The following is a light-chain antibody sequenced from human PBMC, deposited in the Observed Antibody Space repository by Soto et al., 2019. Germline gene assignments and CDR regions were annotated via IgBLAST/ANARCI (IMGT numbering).Light chain of an antibody. CDR1: QSVRSK. CDR3: QQYNDWA. CDR2: GAS. J-gene: IGKJ4*01. Sequence: EIVMTQSPATLSVSPGERATLSCRASQSVRSKIAWYQQRPGQAPRLLIYGASTRATGIPARFSGSGSGTEFTLTIPSLQSEDSAVYYCQQYNDWAFGGGTKVEIK. V-gene: IGKV3-15*01.